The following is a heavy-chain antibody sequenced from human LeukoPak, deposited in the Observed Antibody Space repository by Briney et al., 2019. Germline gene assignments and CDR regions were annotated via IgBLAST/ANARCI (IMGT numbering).Heavy chain of an antibody. CDR3: ARDHYGGNSDY. CDR1: GFTFSDYY. CDR2: INTDGSAT. J-gene: IGHJ4*02. D-gene: IGHD4-23*01. Sequence: GGSLRLSCAASGFTFSDYYMSWIRHAPGKGLVWVSRINTDGSATYYADSVKGRFTISRDNAKNTLYLQMNSLRAEDTAVYYCARDHYGGNSDYWGQGTLVTVSS. V-gene: IGHV3-74*01.